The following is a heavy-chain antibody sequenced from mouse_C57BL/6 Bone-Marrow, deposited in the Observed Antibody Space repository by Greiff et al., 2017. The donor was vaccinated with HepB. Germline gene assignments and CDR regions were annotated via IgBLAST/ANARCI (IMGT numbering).Heavy chain of an antibody. CDR1: GYTFTSYW. V-gene: IGHV1-72*01. CDR2: IDPNSGGT. Sequence: QVQLQQSGAELVKPGASVKLSCKASGYTFTSYWMHWVKQRPGRGLEWIGRIDPNSGGTKYNEKFKSKATLTVDKPSSTAYMQLSSLTSEDSAVYYCARRHYGSSYPLYYAMDYWGQGTSVTVSS. CDR3: ARRHYGSSYPLYYAMDY. J-gene: IGHJ4*01. D-gene: IGHD1-1*01.